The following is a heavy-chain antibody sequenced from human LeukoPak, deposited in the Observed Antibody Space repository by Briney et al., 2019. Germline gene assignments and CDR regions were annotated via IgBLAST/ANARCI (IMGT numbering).Heavy chain of an antibody. CDR1: GGSISSYY. Sequence: SETLSLTCTVSGGSISSYYWIWIRQPPGKGLEWIGYIYYRGRTNYNPSLKSRVTISVDTSKNQCSLKLSSVTAADTAVYYCARQSISGSSLSYFDYWGQGTLVNVSS. V-gene: IGHV4-59*01. CDR3: ARQSISGSSLSYFDY. D-gene: IGHD3-22*01. J-gene: IGHJ4*02. CDR2: IYYRGRT.